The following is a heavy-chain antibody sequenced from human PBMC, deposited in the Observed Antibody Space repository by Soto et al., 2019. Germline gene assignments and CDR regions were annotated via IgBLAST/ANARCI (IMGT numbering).Heavy chain of an antibody. J-gene: IGHJ4*02. CDR2: IYHSGST. CDR3: ARVRVVITEYYFDY. D-gene: IGHD3-22*01. Sequence: SETLSLTCAVSGGSISSGGYSWSWIRQPPGKGLEWIGYIYHSGSTYYNPSLKSRVTISVDRSKNQFSLKLSSVTAADTAVYYCARVRVVITEYYFDYWVQGILVTVS. CDR1: GGSISSGGYS. V-gene: IGHV4-30-2*01.